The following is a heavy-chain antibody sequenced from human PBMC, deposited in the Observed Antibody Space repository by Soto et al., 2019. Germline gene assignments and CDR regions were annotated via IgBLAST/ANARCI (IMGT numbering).Heavy chain of an antibody. Sequence: EVQLVESGGGLVQPGGSLRLSCVDSRFTFSSYWMSWVRQAPVKGLEWVGNIKQDGSEENYVDSVKGRFTISRDNAKNSMYLQMNSLRAEDTAVYYCARIAASGRGWDVWGQGTTVVVSS. CDR1: RFTFSSYW. J-gene: IGHJ6*02. CDR3: ARIAASGRGWDV. CDR2: IKQDGSEE. D-gene: IGHD6-13*01. V-gene: IGHV3-7*01.